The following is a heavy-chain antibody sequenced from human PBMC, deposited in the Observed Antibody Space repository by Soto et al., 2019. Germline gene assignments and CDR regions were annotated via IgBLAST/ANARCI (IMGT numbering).Heavy chain of an antibody. J-gene: IGHJ4*02. CDR2: ISGNGGTT. V-gene: IGHV3-23*01. D-gene: IGHD3-16*01. CDR1: GFTFRSYG. Sequence: EVQLLESGGGLVQPGGSLRLSCAASGFTFRSYGMSWVRQAPGKGLEWVSTISGNGGTTYYADSVKGRFTISRANSKNTLYLQMNSLRAEDTAVYYCAEDYGGSYWGQGTLVTVSS. CDR3: AEDYGGSY.